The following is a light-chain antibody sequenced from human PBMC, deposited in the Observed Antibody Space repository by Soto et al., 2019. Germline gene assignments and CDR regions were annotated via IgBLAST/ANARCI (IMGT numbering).Light chain of an antibody. CDR2: LDSDGIH. CDR1: SGHSTYA. J-gene: IGLJ2*01. Sequence: QPVLTQSPSASASLGASVTLTCTLSSGHSTYAIAWHQQQPEKGPRYLMKLDSDGIHSKGDGIPDRFSGSSSGAERYLTISSLQSEDEADYYCQTWGTGIVVFGGGTKVTVL. V-gene: IGLV4-69*02. CDR3: QTWGTGIVV.